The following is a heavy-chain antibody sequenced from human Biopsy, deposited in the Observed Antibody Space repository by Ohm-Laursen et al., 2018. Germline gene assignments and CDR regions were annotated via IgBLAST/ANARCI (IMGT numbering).Heavy chain of an antibody. CDR3: AADINVWNVNY. J-gene: IGHJ4*02. D-gene: IGHD1-1*01. V-gene: IGHV1-24*01. CDR2: FAPENGRI. CDR1: GYTLNELS. Sequence: SVKVSCKISGYTLNELSMHWVRQVPGKGLEWMGGFAPENGRIVYSQKFQGRITMTEDTSTDTAYMELSSLRSEDTAVYYCAADINVWNVNYWGQGTQVTVSS.